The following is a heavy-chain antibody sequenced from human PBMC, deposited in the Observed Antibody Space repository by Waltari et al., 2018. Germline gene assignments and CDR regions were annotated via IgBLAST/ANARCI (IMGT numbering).Heavy chain of an antibody. D-gene: IGHD2-21*01. Sequence: QVHLKQWGAGLLKPSKTLSLTCDVSGGSFSGYYWHWIRQPPGKGLEWVGEINDEGTAKYKPSLKSRVTISLDMSKSQFSLTLTSVTAADAALYFCARGRATDSPNAFDVWGQGTNVTVSS. CDR1: GGSFSGYY. V-gene: IGHV4-34*01. CDR2: INDEGTA. CDR3: ARGRATDSPNAFDV. J-gene: IGHJ3*01.